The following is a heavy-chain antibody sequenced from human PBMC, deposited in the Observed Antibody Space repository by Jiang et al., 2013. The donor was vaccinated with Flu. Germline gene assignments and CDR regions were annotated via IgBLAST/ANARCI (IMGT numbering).Heavy chain of an antibody. V-gene: IGHV2-70*01. D-gene: IGHD3-3*01. CDR2: DDK. J-gene: IGHJ4*02. CDR3: ARTGSGSHPFFDY. Sequence: DDKYYSTSLKTRLTISKDTSKNQVVLTMTNMDPVDTATYYCARTGSGSHPFFDYWGQGTLVTVSS.